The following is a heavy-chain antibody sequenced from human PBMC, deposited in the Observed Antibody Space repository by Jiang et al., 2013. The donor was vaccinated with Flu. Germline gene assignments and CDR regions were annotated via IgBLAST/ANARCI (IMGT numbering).Heavy chain of an antibody. CDR2: ISWNSGSI. CDR3: AKDGAAEYYFDY. D-gene: IGHD6-25*01. V-gene: IGHV3-9*01. CDR1: GFTFDDYA. Sequence: VQLVESGGGLVQPGRSLRLSCAASGFTFDDYAMHWVRQAPGKGLEWVSGISWNSGSIGYADSVKGRFTISRDNAKNSLYLQMNSLRAEDTALYYCAKDGAAEYYFDYWAREPWSPSPQ. J-gene: IGHJ4*02.